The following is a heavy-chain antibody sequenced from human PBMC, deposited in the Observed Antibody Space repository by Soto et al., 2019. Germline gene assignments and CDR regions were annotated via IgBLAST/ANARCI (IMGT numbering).Heavy chain of an antibody. Sequence: QVQLVQSGAEVKKPGASVKVSCKASGYTFTSYDINWVRQATGQGLEWMGWMKPNSGNTGYAQKFQGRVTMTRNTSIRTAYMELSSLRSEDTAVYYCARRGYSSSWYYYYYYGMDVWGQGTTVTVSS. CDR1: GYTFTSYD. D-gene: IGHD6-13*01. CDR3: ARRGYSSSWYYYYYYGMDV. J-gene: IGHJ6*02. V-gene: IGHV1-8*01. CDR2: MKPNSGNT.